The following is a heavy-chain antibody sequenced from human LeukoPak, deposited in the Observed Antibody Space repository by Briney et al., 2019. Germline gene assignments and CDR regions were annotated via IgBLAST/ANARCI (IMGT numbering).Heavy chain of an antibody. D-gene: IGHD2-2*01. CDR2: IYSSGET. CDR1: GGSLTSYY. Sequence: PSETLSLTCTVSGGSLTSYYWSWVRQSPGKGLEWIASIYSSGETSHNPSLKSRVTISVDTSKNQFSLRLSAVTAADTAVYHCARGLRLPSRSAPAVPHVWAKGTTVTVSA. V-gene: IGHV4-59*12. J-gene: IGHJ6*04. CDR3: ARGLRLPSRSAPAVPHV.